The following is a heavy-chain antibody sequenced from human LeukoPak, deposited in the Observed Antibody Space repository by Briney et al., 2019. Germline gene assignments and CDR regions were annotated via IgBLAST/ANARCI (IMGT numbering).Heavy chain of an antibody. CDR1: GSTFSSYE. J-gene: IGHJ4*02. D-gene: IGHD6-13*01. V-gene: IGHV3-48*03. Sequence: PGGSLRLSCAASGSTFSSYEMNWVRQAPGKGLEWVSYISSSGSTIYYADSVKGRFTISRDNAKNSLYLQMNSLRAEDTAVYYCARISSMWEQQLPDYWGQGTLVTVSS. CDR2: ISSSGSTI. CDR3: ARISSMWEQQLPDY.